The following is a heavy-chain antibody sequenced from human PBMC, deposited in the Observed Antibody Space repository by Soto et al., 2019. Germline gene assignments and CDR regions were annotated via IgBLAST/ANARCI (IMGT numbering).Heavy chain of an antibody. CDR1: GFTFSNYA. CDR2: ISGSGGST. D-gene: IGHD5-18*01. Sequence: EVQLLESGGGLVQPGGSLRLSCAASGFTFSNYAMNWVRQAPGKGLEWVSSISGSGGSTNYADSVKGRFTVSRDNSKNTLYLQMNSLRAADTAVYYCAKEVTTMVYFDYWCQGTLVTVSS. J-gene: IGHJ4*02. CDR3: AKEVTTMVYFDY. V-gene: IGHV3-23*01.